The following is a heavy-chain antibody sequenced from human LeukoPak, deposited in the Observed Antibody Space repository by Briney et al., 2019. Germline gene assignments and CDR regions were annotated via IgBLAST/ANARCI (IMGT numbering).Heavy chain of an antibody. Sequence: SETLSLTCTVSGGSVSSGSYYWSWIRQPPGKGLEWIGEINHSGSTNYNPSLKSRVTISVDTSKNQFSLKLSSATAADTAVYYCARGGSYLLGYFDYWGQGTLVTVSS. J-gene: IGHJ4*02. CDR3: ARGGSYLLGYFDY. V-gene: IGHV4-39*07. D-gene: IGHD3-16*02. CDR1: GGSVSSGSYY. CDR2: INHSGST.